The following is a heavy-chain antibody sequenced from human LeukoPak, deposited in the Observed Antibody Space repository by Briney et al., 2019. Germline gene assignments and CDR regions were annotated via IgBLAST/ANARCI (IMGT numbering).Heavy chain of an antibody. CDR1: GYSFTSYW. CDR2: IYPGDSDT. D-gene: IGHD6-19*01. CDR3: ARRTFETGYSSGWYHFDY. J-gene: IGHJ4*02. Sequence: GESLQISCKGSGYSFTSYWIGWVRQLPGKGLEWMGIIYPGDSDTRYSPSFQGQVTISADKSISTAYLQWSSLKASDTAMYYCARRTFETGYSSGWYHFDYWGQGTLVTVSS. V-gene: IGHV5-51*01.